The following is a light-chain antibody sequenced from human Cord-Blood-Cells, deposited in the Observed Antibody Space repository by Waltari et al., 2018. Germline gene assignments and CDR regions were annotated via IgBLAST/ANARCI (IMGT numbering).Light chain of an antibody. CDR3: AAWDDSLRV. V-gene: IGLV1-47*01. CDR1: SSNIGSNY. J-gene: IGLJ3*02. Sequence: QSVLTQPPSASGTPGQRVTISCSGSSSNIGSNYVYWYQQLPGTAPKLPIYRNSQRPSGVPDRFSGSKSGTSASLAISGLRSEDEADYYCAAWDDSLRVFGGGTKLTVL. CDR2: RNS.